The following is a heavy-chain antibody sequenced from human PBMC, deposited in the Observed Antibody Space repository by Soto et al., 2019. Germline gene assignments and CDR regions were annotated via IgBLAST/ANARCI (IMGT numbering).Heavy chain of an antibody. CDR2: IKEDGSEK. D-gene: IGHD5-18*01. CDR3: ARDRGYSSYDY. CDR1: GFTFSSSW. Sequence: PLGGSLRLSCAASGFTFSSSWMNWVRQAPGKGLEWVAGIKEDGSEKYYVDIVKGRFTISRDNVENSLYLQMNSLRGEDSAVYFCARDRGYSSYDYWGRGXLIIVCS. J-gene: IGHJ4*02. V-gene: IGHV3-7*01.